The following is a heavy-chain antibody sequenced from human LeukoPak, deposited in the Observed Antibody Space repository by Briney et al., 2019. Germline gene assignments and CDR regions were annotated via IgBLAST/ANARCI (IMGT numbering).Heavy chain of an antibody. CDR2: INPNSGGT. J-gene: IGHJ3*02. V-gene: IGHV1-2*02. CDR3: ARSRGSYPNDAFDI. Sequence: ASVKVSCMASGYTFTGYYMHWVRQAPGPGLEWMGWINPNSGGTNNAQKFQGRVTMTRDTSISTAYLELSRLRSDETAVYYCARSRGSYPNDAFDIWGQGTMVTVSS. D-gene: IGHD1-26*01. CDR1: GYTFTGYY.